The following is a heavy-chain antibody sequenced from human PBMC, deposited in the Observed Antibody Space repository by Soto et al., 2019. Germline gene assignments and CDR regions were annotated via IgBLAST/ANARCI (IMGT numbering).Heavy chain of an antibody. CDR2: INAGNGNT. Sequence: RPPVKVSCKASGYTFTSYAMHWVRQAPGQRLEWMGWINAGNGNTKYSQKFQGRVTITRDTSASTAYMELSSLRSEDTAVYYCARGGGVWFGELLYKYYYYMDVWGKGTTVTVSS. D-gene: IGHD3-10*01. CDR3: ARGGGVWFGELLYKYYYYMDV. J-gene: IGHJ6*03. V-gene: IGHV1-3*01. CDR1: GYTFTSYA.